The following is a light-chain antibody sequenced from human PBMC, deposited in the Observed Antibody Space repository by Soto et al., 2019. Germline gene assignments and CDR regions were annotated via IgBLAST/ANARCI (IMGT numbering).Light chain of an antibody. Sequence: DIQMTQSPSTLSASVGDRVTITCRASQSISHFLAWYQQKPGKVPKLLIYDASNLGSGVPSRFRGSGSGTDFTLTISGLQPDDFETYYCQQYTSYSRAFGQGTKVDIK. CDR1: QSISHF. CDR2: DAS. J-gene: IGKJ1*01. CDR3: QQYTSYSRA. V-gene: IGKV1-5*01.